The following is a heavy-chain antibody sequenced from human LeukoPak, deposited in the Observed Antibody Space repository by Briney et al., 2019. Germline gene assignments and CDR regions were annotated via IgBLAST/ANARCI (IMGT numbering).Heavy chain of an antibody. V-gene: IGHV3-30*01. CDR1: GFTFSSYA. CDR2: ISYDGSNK. D-gene: IGHD6-6*01. Sequence: PGGSLRLSCAASGFTFSSYAMHWVRQAPGKGLEWVAVISYDGSNKYYADSVKGRFTISRDNSKNTLYLQMNSLRAEDTAVYYCARDRRAAHHYYYYYYMDVWGKGTTVTVSS. J-gene: IGHJ6*03. CDR3: ARDRRAAHHYYYYYYMDV.